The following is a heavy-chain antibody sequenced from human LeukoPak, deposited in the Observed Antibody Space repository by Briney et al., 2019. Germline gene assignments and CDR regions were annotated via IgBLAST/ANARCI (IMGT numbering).Heavy chain of an antibody. V-gene: IGHV3-48*03. Sequence: GGSLRLSCAASGFTFSSYAMNWVRQAPGKGLEWVSYISSSDSTIYYADSVKGRFTISRDNAKNSLYLQMNSLRAGDTAVYYCARTIEMATISHFDYWGQGTLVTVSS. CDR2: ISSSDSTI. CDR3: ARTIEMATISHFDY. D-gene: IGHD5-24*01. J-gene: IGHJ4*02. CDR1: GFTFSSYA.